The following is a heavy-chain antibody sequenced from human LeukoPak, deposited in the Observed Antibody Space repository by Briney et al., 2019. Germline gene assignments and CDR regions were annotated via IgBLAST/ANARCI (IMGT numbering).Heavy chain of an antibody. CDR2: IKQDGSEK. Sequence: GGSLRLSCAASGFTFRSYWMSWVRQAPGKGPEWVANIKQDGSEKYYVDSVKGRFTISRDNAKNSLYLQMNSLRAEDTAVYYCARGSHCSSTSCHNLNYYYYMDDWGKGTTVTISS. V-gene: IGHV3-7*01. D-gene: IGHD2-2*02. CDR1: GFTFRSYW. J-gene: IGHJ6*03. CDR3: ARGSHCSSTSCHNLNYYYYMDD.